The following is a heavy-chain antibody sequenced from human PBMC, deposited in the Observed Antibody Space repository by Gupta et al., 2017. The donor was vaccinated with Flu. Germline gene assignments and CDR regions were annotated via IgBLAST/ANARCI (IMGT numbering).Heavy chain of an antibody. D-gene: IGHD5-12*01. CDR3: ARDQHSGYDQYYYYYGMDV. V-gene: IGHV3-21*01. CDR1: GSTFRSYS. J-gene: IGHJ6*02. Sequence: EVQLVESGGGLVKPGGSLRLSCAASGSTFRSYSMNWVRQAPGKGLEWVSPISGRSSYIYYADSVKGRFTISRDNAKNSLYLQMNSLRAEDTAVYYCARDQHSGYDQYYYYYGMDVWGQGTTVTVSS. CDR2: ISGRSSYI.